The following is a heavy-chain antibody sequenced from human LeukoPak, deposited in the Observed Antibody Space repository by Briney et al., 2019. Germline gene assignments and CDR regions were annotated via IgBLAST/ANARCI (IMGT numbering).Heavy chain of an antibody. D-gene: IGHD3-22*01. CDR1: GFTFSSYW. V-gene: IGHV3-74*01. Sequence: GGSLRLSCAASGFTFSSYWMHWVRQAPGKGLVWVSRINTDGRSTTYADSVKGRFIISRDNAKNTLYLQMNSLRAEDTAVYYCARDLPAHYYDSSRTETDYWGQGTLVTVSS. CDR3: ARDLPAHYYDSSRTETDY. J-gene: IGHJ4*02. CDR2: INTDGRST.